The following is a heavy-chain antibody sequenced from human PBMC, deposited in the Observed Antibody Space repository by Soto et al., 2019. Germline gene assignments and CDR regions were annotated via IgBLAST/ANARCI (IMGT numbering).Heavy chain of an antibody. CDR3: ARDHPVKGPLDY. Sequence: SVKVSCKASGGTFSSYAISWVRQAPGQGLEWMGGIIPIFGTANYAQKFQGRVTITADESTSTAYMELSSLRSEDTAVYYCARDHPVKGPLDYWGQGTLVTVSS. CDR1: GGTFSSYA. J-gene: IGHJ4*02. CDR2: IIPIFGTA. V-gene: IGHV1-69*13.